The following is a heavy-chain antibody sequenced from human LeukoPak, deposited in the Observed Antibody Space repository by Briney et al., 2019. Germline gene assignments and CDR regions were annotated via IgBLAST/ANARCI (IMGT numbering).Heavy chain of an antibody. Sequence: SQTLSLTCTVSGGSISSGSYYWSWIRQPAGKGLEWIGRIYTSGSTNYSPSLKSRVTISVDASKNQFSLKLSSVTAADTAVYYCARDDDSSGYYLAGDYWGQGTLVTVSS. CDR3: ARDDDSSGYYLAGDY. CDR2: IYTSGST. V-gene: IGHV4-61*02. D-gene: IGHD3-22*01. J-gene: IGHJ4*02. CDR1: GGSISSGSYY.